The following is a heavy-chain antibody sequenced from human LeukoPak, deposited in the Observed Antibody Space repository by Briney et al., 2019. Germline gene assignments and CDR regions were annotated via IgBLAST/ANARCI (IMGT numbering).Heavy chain of an antibody. CDR3: ARFKSTYYYDSSGYLDAFDI. D-gene: IGHD3-22*01. Sequence: ASVKVSCKASGYTFTSCGISWVRQAPGQGLEWMGWISAYNGNTNYAQKLQGRVTMTTDTSTSTAYMELRSLRSDDTAVYYCARFKSTYYYDSSGYLDAFDIWGQGTMVTVSS. CDR2: ISAYNGNT. J-gene: IGHJ3*02. V-gene: IGHV1-18*01. CDR1: GYTFTSCG.